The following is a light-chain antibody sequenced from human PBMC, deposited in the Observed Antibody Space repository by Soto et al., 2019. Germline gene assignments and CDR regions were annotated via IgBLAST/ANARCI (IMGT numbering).Light chain of an antibody. CDR3: LQYNTWPYT. V-gene: IGKV3-15*01. J-gene: IGKJ2*01. CDR2: GAS. CDR1: QSVSSN. Sequence: EIVMTQSPATPSVSPGERATLSCRASQSVSSNLAWYQQKPGQAPRLLIYGASTKATGIPARFSGSGSGTECTLTISSLQSENFAVYYCLQYNTWPYTFGQGTKLEIK.